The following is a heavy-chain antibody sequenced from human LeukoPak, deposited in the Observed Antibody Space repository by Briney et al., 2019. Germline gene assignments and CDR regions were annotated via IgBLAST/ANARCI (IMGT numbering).Heavy chain of an antibody. CDR3: ARDNGQAFDY. D-gene: IGHD2-8*01. J-gene: IGHJ4*02. CDR2: IYHSGST. CDR1: GGSFSGYY. V-gene: IGHV4-34*01. Sequence: SETLSLTCAVYGGSFSGYYWSWIRQPPGKGLEWIGNIYHSGSTYYNPSLKSRVTISVDRSKNQFYLKLSSVTAADTAVYYCARDNGQAFDYWGQGTLVTVSS.